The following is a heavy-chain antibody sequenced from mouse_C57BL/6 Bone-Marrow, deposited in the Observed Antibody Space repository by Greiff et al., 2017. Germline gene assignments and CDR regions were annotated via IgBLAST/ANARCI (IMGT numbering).Heavy chain of an antibody. Sequence: EVQLVESGPELVKPGASVKISCKASGYTFTDYNMDWVKQSHGQSLEWIGDINPNNGGTNYNQKFKGKATLTVDKSSSTAYMQLRSLTSEDTAVYYCARRNDYLDYWGQGTTLTVSS. CDR1: GYTFTDYN. CDR3: ARRNDYLDY. D-gene: IGHD2-3*01. J-gene: IGHJ2*01. CDR2: INPNNGGT. V-gene: IGHV1-18*01.